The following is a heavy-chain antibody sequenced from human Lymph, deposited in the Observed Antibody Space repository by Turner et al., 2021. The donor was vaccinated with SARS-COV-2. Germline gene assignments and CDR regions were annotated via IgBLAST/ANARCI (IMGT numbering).Heavy chain of an antibody. CDR2: ISISSSTI. CDR3: ARDRGGYGAYYYGMDV. Sequence: EVQLVESGGGLVQPGGSLRLSCAASGFTFSSYSMNWVGQAPGKGLEWVSYISISSSTIYYADSVKGRFTISRDNAKNSLYLQMNSLRDEDTAVYYCARDRGGYGAYYYGMDVWGQGTTVTVSS. D-gene: IGHD2-15*01. V-gene: IGHV3-48*02. J-gene: IGHJ6*02. CDR1: GFTFSSYS.